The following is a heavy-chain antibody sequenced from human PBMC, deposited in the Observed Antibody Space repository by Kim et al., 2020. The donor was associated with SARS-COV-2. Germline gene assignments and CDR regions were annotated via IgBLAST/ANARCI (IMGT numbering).Heavy chain of an antibody. CDR1: GGSFSGYY. Sequence: SETLSLTCAVYGGSFSGYYWSWIRQPPGKGLEWIGEINHSGSTNYNPSLKSRVTISVDTSKNQFSLKLSSVTAADTAVYYCASGVPSDSRGVDYWGQGTLVTVSS. CDR3: ASGVPSDSRGVDY. D-gene: IGHD3-22*01. V-gene: IGHV4-34*01. CDR2: INHSGST. J-gene: IGHJ4*02.